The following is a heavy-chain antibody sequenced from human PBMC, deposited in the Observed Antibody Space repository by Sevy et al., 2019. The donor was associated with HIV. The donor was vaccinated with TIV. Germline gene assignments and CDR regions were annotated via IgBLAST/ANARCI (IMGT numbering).Heavy chain of an antibody. CDR3: ATGSSETHIWDLDY. CDR1: GGTFTNSA. CDR2: VAPLFNTV. D-gene: IGHD2-2*01. V-gene: IGHV1-69*13. J-gene: IGHJ4*02. Sequence: ASVKVSCKASGGTFTNSAISWVRQAPGQGLQWMGGVAPLFNTVKHSHNFQGRVTISADESTGTAYMELSSLRSADTAVYYCATGSSETHIWDLDYWGQGTLVTVSS.